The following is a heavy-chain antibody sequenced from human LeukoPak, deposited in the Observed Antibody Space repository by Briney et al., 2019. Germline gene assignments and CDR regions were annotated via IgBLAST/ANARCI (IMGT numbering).Heavy chain of an antibody. CDR1: GGSFSGYY. D-gene: IGHD4-17*01. CDR2: INHSGST. V-gene: IGHV4-34*01. CDR3: ARGDYGDYV. Sequence: KPSETLSLTCAVYGGSFSGYYWSWIRQPPGKGLEWIGEINHSGSTNYNPSLKSRVTIPVDTSKNQFSLKLSSVTAADTAVYYCARGDYGDYVWGQGTLVTVSS. J-gene: IGHJ4*02.